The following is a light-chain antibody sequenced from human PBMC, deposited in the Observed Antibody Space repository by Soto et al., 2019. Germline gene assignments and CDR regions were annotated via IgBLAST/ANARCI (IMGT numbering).Light chain of an antibody. CDR2: GAS. V-gene: IGKV3-15*01. Sequence: EIAVTQSPATLSVSPGERATLSCRASQRIDTNLAWFQQKRGQAPRLLIYGASTRATGVPARFRGSGSGTEFTLTISSLQSEDSADYYCQQYHYWWTFGQGTKVEIK. CDR3: QQYHYWWT. J-gene: IGKJ1*01. CDR1: QRIDTN.